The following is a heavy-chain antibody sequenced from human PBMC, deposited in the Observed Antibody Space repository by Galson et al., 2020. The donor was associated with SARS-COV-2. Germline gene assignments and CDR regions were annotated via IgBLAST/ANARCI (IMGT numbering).Heavy chain of an antibody. CDR2: IYYSGST. J-gene: IGHJ6*02. V-gene: IGHV4-39*01. CDR3: ARQPRSRKYGMDV. CDR1: GGSISSSSYY. Sequence: SETLSLTCTVSGGSISSSSYYWGWIRQPPGKGLEWIGSIYYSGSTYYNPSLKSRVTISVDTSKNQFSLKLSSVTAADTAVYYCARQPRSRKYGMDVWGQGTTVTVSS. D-gene: IGHD2-2*01.